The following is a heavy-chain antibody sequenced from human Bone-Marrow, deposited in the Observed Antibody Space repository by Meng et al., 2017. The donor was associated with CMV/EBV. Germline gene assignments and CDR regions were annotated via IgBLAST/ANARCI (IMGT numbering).Heavy chain of an antibody. J-gene: IGHJ6*02. CDR2: IYYSGST. CDR3: ASSSTTTYYYYGMDV. D-gene: IGHD1-26*01. V-gene: IGHV4-59*01. CDR1: GGSISSYY. Sequence: SETLSLTCTVSGGSISSYYWSWIRQPPGKGLEWIGYIYYSGSTNYNPSLKSRVTISVDTSKNQFSLKLSSVTAADTAVYYCASSSTTTYYYYGMDVWGQGTMVTVSS.